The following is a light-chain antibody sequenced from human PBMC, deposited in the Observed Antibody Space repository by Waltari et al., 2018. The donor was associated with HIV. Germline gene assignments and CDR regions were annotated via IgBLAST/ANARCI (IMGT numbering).Light chain of an antibody. J-gene: IGLJ3*02. CDR2: ANT. CDR3: QSYDSRLSGSV. CDR1: SSNIGTGSD. Sequence: QSALTQPPSVSGAPGQRVTISCTGTSSNIGTGSDVHWYQQLPGTAPNLLISANTTRPSVVPDRFSVSKSVTSASLAITGLQAEDEADYYCQSYDSRLSGSVFGGGTKLTVL. V-gene: IGLV1-40*01.